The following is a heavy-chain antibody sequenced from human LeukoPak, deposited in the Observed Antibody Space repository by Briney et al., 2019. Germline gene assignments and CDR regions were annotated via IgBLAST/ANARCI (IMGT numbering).Heavy chain of an antibody. CDR2: ISHSGST. CDR1: GGSFSGYY. D-gene: IGHD4-17*01. V-gene: IGHV4-34*01. CDR3: ARWAPMTTVTGFDY. Sequence: SETLSLTCAVYGGSFSGYYWSWIRQPPGKGLEWIGEISHSGSTNYNPSLKSRVTISVDTSKNQFSLKLSSVTAADTAVYYCARWAPMTTVTGFDYWGQGTLVTVSS. J-gene: IGHJ4*02.